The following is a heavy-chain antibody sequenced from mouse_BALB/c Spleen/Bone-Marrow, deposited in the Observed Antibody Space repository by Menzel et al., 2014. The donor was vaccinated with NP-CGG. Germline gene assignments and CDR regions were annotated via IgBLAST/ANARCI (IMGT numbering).Heavy chain of an antibody. CDR2: IWAGGST. J-gene: IGHJ4*01. Sequence: VNVVESGPGLVAPSQSLSITCTVSGFSLTSYGLHWVRQPPGKVLEWLGVIWAGGSTNYNSALMSRLSISKDNSKSQVFLKMNSLQTDDTAMYYCARGSYYEGAMDYWGQGTSVTVSS. D-gene: IGHD1-1*01. V-gene: IGHV2-9*02. CDR1: GFSLTSYG. CDR3: ARGSYYEGAMDY.